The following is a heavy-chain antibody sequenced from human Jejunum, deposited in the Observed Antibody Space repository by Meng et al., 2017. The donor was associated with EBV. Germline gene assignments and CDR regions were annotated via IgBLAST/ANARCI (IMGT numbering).Heavy chain of an antibody. J-gene: IGHJ4*02. V-gene: IGHV4-61*01. CDR2: IYYSGST. CDR3: AGLRYSGYDRAFDY. CDR1: GGSVSSGNVY. D-gene: IGHD5-12*01. Sequence: QLQESGHGLVKPSETLSLPCTASGGSVSSGNVYWSWIRPPPGKGLEWIGYIYYSGSTNYIPSLKSRVTISLDTSKNQFSLKLSSVTAADTAVYYCAGLRYSGYDRAFDYWGQGALVTVSS.